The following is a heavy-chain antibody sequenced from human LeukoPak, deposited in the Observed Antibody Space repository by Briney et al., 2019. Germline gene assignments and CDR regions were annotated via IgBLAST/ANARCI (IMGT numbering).Heavy chain of an antibody. V-gene: IGHV3-23*01. J-gene: IGHJ4*02. CDR1: GFNFSNYD. CDR2: ISDSGGST. D-gene: IGHD2-8*01. CDR3: ARSLLSPNPRGASDY. Sequence: GGSLRLSCAASGFNFSNYDMSRVRQAPGKGLEWVSSISDSGGSTYYADSVKGRFTISRDNSKNTLYLQMTNLRAADTAVYYCARSLLSPNPRGASDYWGQGTLVTVSS.